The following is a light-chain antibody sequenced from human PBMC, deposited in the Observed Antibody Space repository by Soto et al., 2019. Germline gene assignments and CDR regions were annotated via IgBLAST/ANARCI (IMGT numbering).Light chain of an antibody. V-gene: IGKV3-11*01. J-gene: IGKJ3*01. CDR1: QSVSSS. CDR3: QQRSNWVFT. CDR2: DAS. Sequence: EIVLTQSPATLSLSPGERATLSCRASQSVSSSLAWYQQKPGQAPRLLIYDASNRATGIPARFSGSGSGTDFTLTISSLESEDFAVYYCQQRSNWVFTFGPGTKVDIK.